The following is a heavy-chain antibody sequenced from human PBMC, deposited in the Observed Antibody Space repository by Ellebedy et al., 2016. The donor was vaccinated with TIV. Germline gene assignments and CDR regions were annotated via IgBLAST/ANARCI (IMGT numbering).Heavy chain of an antibody. D-gene: IGHD4-11*01. CDR2: ISGSGGST. CDR3: AKDLATVTTRGYYFDY. J-gene: IGHJ4*02. Sequence: GESLKISCAASGFTFSSYAMSWVRQPPGTGLEWVSAISGSGGSTYYADSVKGRFTISRDNSKNTLYLQMNSLRAEDTAVYYCAKDLATVTTRGYYFDYWGQGTLVTVSS. CDR1: GFTFSSYA. V-gene: IGHV3-23*01.